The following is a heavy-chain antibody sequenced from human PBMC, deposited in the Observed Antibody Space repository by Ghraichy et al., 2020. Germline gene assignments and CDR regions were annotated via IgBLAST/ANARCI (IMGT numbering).Heavy chain of an antibody. J-gene: IGHJ6*02. CDR1: GGSISSGGYY. CDR2: IYYSGST. D-gene: IGHD3-3*01. CDR3: ARRSGYIVGGMDV. Sequence: LRLSCTVSGGSISSGGYYWSWIRQHPGKSLEWIGYIYYSGSTSYNPSLKSRVTISVDTSKNQFSLKLSSVTAADTAVYYCARRSGYIVGGMDVWGQGTTVTVSS. V-gene: IGHV4-31*03.